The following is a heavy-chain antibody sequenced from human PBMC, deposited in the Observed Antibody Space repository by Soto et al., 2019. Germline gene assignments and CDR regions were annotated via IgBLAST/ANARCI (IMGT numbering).Heavy chain of an antibody. CDR3: AGGRASGSYYLLDY. CDR1: GDTFTTYD. V-gene: IGHV1-8*01. CDR2: INPNSGNI. J-gene: IGHJ4*02. Sequence: ASVKVSCKASGDTFTTYDINWVRQATGHGLEWMGWINPNSGNIGYAQRFQGRVTMTRDTAIRTAYMEVSSLRSDDTAVYYCAGGRASGSYYLLDYWGQGTLVTVSS. D-gene: IGHD3-10*01.